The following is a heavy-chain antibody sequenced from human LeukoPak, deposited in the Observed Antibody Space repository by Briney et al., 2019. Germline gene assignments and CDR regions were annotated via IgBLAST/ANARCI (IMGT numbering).Heavy chain of an antibody. CDR1: GFTVSSNY. D-gene: IGHD3-22*01. CDR2: IYSGGST. Sequence: GGSLRLSCAASGFTVSSNYMSWVRQAPGKGLEWVSVIYSGGSTYYADSVKGRFTIPRDNSKNTLYLQMNSLRAEDTAVYYCARATDYYDSSGHYYTKDYWGQGTLVTVSS. CDR3: ARATDYYDSSGHYYTKDY. J-gene: IGHJ4*02. V-gene: IGHV3-53*01.